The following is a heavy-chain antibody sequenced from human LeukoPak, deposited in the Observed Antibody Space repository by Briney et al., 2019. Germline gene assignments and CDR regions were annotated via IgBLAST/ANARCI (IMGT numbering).Heavy chain of an antibody. CDR3: ARYRAPGYYGSGTTNWFDP. V-gene: IGHV5-51*01. CDR2: IYPGDSDT. Sequence: GESLKISCKGSGCSFSSYWIGWVRQMPGKGLEWMVIIYPGDSDTRYSPSFQGQVTISADKSISTAYLQWSSLKASDTAMYYCARYRAPGYYGSGTTNWFDPWGQGTLVTVSS. J-gene: IGHJ5*02. CDR1: GCSFSSYW. D-gene: IGHD3-10*01.